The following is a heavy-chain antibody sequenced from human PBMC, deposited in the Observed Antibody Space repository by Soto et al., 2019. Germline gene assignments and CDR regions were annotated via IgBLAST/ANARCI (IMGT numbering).Heavy chain of an antibody. V-gene: IGHV3-23*01. J-gene: IGHJ4*02. CDR2: ISGSGGST. D-gene: IGHD3-3*01. Sequence: EVQLLESGGGLVQPGGSLRLSCAASGFTFSSYAMSWVRQAPGKGLEWVSAISGSGGSTYYADSVKGRFTISRDNSKNTRYLQMNSLRAEDTAVYYCAKYPRFLEWLFDYWGQGTLVTVSS. CDR1: GFTFSSYA. CDR3: AKYPRFLEWLFDY.